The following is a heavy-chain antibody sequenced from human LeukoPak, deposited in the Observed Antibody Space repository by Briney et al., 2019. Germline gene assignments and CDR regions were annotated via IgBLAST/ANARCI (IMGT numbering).Heavy chain of an antibody. Sequence: ASVKVSCKASGGTFSSYAISWVRQAPGQGLEWMGWISAYNGDTNYAQKVQDRVTMTTATSTNTASMELRSLRSDDTAVYYCARTPSAIAAANWFDPWGQGTLVTVSS. J-gene: IGHJ5*02. CDR2: ISAYNGDT. CDR3: ARTPSAIAAANWFDP. V-gene: IGHV1-18*01. CDR1: GGTFSSYA. D-gene: IGHD6-13*01.